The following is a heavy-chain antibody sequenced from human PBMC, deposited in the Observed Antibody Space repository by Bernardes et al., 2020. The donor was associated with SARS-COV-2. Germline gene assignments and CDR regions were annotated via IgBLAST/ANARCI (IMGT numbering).Heavy chain of an antibody. D-gene: IGHD4-4*01. CDR1: GFTFSSYT. CDR2: ISTSSRYI. V-gene: IGHV3-21*06. Sequence: RGALRLSCAASGFTFSSYTMNWVRQAPGTGLAWISSISTSSRYISYSDSVRGRFTISRDNAKNSVSLQMNSLRAEDTAVYYCARVDFSNLYYFDYWGQGTPVTVSS. J-gene: IGHJ4*02. CDR3: ARVDFSNLYYFDY.